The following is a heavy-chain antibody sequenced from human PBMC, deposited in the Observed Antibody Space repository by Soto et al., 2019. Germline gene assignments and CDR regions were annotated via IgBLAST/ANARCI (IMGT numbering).Heavy chain of an antibody. D-gene: IGHD6-19*01. CDR3: ARDSEAVAGSRSDAFDI. V-gene: IGHV4-31*03. J-gene: IGHJ3*02. CDR1: GGSISSGGYY. Sequence: QVQLQESGPGLVKPSQTLSLTCTVSGGSISSGGYYWSWIRQHPGKGLEWIGYIYYSGSTYYNPSLKSRFTISVDTYKNQFSLKLSSVTAADTAVYYCARDSEAVAGSRSDAFDIWGQGTMVTVSS. CDR2: IYYSGST.